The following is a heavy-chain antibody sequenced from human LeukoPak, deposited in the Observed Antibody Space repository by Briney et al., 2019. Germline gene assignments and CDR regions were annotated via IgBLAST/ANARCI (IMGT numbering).Heavy chain of an antibody. Sequence: SETLSLTCTVSGGSISSYYWSWIRQPAGKGLEWIGRIYSSGSINHNPSLKSRVTISVDKSKNQFSLKLSSVTAADTAVYYCSRDQGDYGSGTNYNMYYYYMDVWGKGTTVTVSS. CDR3: SRDQGDYGSGTNYNMYYYYMDV. D-gene: IGHD3-10*01. CDR1: GGSISSYY. CDR2: IYSSGSI. V-gene: IGHV4-4*07. J-gene: IGHJ6*03.